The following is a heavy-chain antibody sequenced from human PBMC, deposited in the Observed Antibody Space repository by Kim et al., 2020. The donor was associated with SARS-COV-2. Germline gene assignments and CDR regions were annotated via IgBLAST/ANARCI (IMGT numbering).Heavy chain of an antibody. D-gene: IGHD6-19*01. J-gene: IGHJ4*02. CDR1: GFTFSTYW. CDR3: ARRQYSSGWYYCDY. V-gene: IGHV3-74*01. CDR2: INGGGSST. Sequence: GGSLRLSCAASGFTFSTYWMHWVRQAPGKGLVWVSRINGGGSSTSYADSVKGRFTISRDNAKDTLYLQMNSLRAEDTAVYYCARRQYSSGWYYCDYWGQGTLVTVSS.